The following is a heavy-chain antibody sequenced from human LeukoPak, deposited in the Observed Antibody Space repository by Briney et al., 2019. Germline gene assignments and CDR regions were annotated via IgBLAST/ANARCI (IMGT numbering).Heavy chain of an antibody. V-gene: IGHV4-59*08. CDR1: GGSINSYY. D-gene: IGHD6-6*01. J-gene: IGHJ4*02. CDR2: IYYSGST. Sequence: PSETLSLTCTVSGGSINSYYWSWIRQPPGKGLEWIGYIYYSGSTNYNPSLKSRVTISVDTSKNQFSLKLSSVTAADTAVYYCARQEAQLAFDYWGQGTLVTVSS. CDR3: ARQEAQLAFDY.